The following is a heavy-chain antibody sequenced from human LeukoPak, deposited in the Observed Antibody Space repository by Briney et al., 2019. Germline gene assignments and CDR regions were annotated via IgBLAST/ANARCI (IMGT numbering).Heavy chain of an antibody. CDR1: GGSFSGYY. CDR3: ARGRWVVVAATHEYFQH. J-gene: IGHJ1*01. CDR2: VNHSGST. D-gene: IGHD2-15*01. V-gene: IGHV4-34*01. Sequence: SETLSLTCAVYGGSFSGYYWSWIRQPPGKGLEWIGEVNHSGSTNYNPSLKSRVTISVDTSKNQFSLKLSSVTAADTAVYYCARGRWVVVAATHEYFQHWGQGTLVTVSS.